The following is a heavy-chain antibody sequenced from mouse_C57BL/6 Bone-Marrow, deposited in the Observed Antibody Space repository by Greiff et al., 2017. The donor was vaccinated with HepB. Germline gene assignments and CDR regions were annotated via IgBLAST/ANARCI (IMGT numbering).Heavy chain of an antibody. Sequence: EVKLMESGGDLVKPGGSLKLSCAASGFTFSSYGMSWVRQTPDKRLEWVATISSGGSYTYYPDSVKGRFTISRDNAKNTLYLQMSSLKSEDTAMYYCARRLGLAWFAYWGQGTLVTVSA. CDR1: GFTFSSYG. J-gene: IGHJ3*01. CDR3: ARRLGLAWFAY. V-gene: IGHV5-6*02. CDR2: ISSGGSYT. D-gene: IGHD4-1*01.